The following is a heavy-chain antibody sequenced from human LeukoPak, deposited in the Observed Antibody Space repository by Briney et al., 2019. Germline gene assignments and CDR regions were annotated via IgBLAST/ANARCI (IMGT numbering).Heavy chain of an antibody. D-gene: IGHD3-22*01. J-gene: IGHJ4*02. CDR2: ISAYNGNT. Sequence: ASVKVSCKTSGYTFTTYGISWVRQAPGQGLEWMGWISAYNGNTNYAQKLQGRVTMTTDASTSTAYMELRSLRSDDTAVYYCARDRGNYDSSDPLDYWGQGTLVTVSS. CDR3: ARDRGNYDSSDPLDY. CDR1: GYTFTTYG. V-gene: IGHV1-18*01.